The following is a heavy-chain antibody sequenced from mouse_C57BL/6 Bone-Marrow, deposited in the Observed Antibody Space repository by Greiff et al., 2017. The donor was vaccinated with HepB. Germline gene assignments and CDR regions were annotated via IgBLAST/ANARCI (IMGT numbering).Heavy chain of an antibody. Sequence: VQLQQSGAELVRPGASVTLSCKASGYTFTDYEMHWVKQTPVHGLEWIGAIDPETGGTAYNQKFKGKAILTADKSSSTAYMELRSLTSEDSAVYYCTPLYGSPFDYWGQGTTLTVSS. CDR1: GYTFTDYE. V-gene: IGHV1-15*01. D-gene: IGHD1-1*01. CDR2: IDPETGGT. J-gene: IGHJ2*01. CDR3: TPLYGSPFDY.